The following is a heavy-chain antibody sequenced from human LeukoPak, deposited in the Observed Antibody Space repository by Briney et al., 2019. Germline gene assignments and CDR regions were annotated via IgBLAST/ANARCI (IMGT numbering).Heavy chain of an antibody. CDR2: IKQDGSEK. D-gene: IGHD1-26*01. CDR3: ARDSRGIVGATNDY. J-gene: IGHJ4*02. Sequence: GGSLRLSCAASGFTSSSYWMSWVRQAPGKGLEWVANIKQDGSEKYYVDSVKGRFTISRDNAKNSLYLQMNSLRAEDTAVYYCARDSRGIVGATNDYWGQGTLVTVSS. V-gene: IGHV3-7*01. CDR1: GFTSSSYW.